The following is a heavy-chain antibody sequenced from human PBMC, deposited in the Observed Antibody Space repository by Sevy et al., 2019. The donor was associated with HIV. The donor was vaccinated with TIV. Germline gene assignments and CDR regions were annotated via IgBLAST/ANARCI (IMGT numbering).Heavy chain of an antibody. CDR1: GFTFSSYW. CDR2: IKQDGSGK. Sequence: GGSLRLSCAASGFTFSSYWMSWVRQAPGKGLEWVANIKQDGSGKYYVDSVKGRFTISRDNAKNSLYLQMNSLRAEDTAVYYCARDTPPPFEVPAAKLYYGMDVWGQGTTVTVSS. V-gene: IGHV3-7*03. CDR3: ARDTPPPFEVPAAKLYYGMDV. D-gene: IGHD2-2*01. J-gene: IGHJ6*02.